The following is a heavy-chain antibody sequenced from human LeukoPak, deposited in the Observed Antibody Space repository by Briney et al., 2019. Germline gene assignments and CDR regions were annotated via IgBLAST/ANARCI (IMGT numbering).Heavy chain of an antibody. D-gene: IGHD6-6*01. J-gene: IGHJ4*02. V-gene: IGHV3-48*01. CDR3: ARGGAARPDY. CDR1: GFTFSNYG. CDR2: ISSSSSSI. Sequence: GGSLRLSCAASGFTFSNYGMDWVRQAPGKGLEWLSYISSSSSSIYYADSVKGRFTISRDNAKNSLFLQMNSLRAEGTAVYYCARGGAARPDYWGQGTLVTVSS.